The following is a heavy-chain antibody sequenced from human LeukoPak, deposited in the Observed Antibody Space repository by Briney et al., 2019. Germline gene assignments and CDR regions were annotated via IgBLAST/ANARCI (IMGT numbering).Heavy chain of an antibody. Sequence: SETLSLTCTVSGGSISSSSYYWGWIRQPPGKGLEWIGSIYYGGSTYYNPSLKSRVTISVDTSKNQFSLKLSSVTAADTAVYYCARLPRAVVTHYYYYYMDVWGKGTTVTVSS. CDR1: GGSISSSSYY. CDR2: IYYGGST. CDR3: ARLPRAVVTHYYYYYMDV. D-gene: IGHD4-23*01. J-gene: IGHJ6*03. V-gene: IGHV4-39*01.